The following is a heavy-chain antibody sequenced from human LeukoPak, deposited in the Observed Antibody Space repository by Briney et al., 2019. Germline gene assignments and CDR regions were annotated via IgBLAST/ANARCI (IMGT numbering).Heavy chain of an antibody. J-gene: IGHJ4*02. CDR2: ISGSGGST. D-gene: IGHD6-19*01. CDR3: AKDRAVAGPRVPYYFDY. CDR1: GFTFSSYA. V-gene: IGHV3-23*01. Sequence: PGGSLRLSCAASGFTFSSYAMSWVRQAPGKGLEWVSAISGSGGSTYYADSVKGRFTISRDNSKNTLYLQMNSLRAEDTAVYYCAKDRAVAGPRVPYYFDYWGQGTLVTVSS.